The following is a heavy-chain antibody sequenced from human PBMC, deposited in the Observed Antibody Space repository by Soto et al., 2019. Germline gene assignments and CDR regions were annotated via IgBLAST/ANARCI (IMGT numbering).Heavy chain of an antibody. Sequence: QVQLQESGPGLVKPSETLSLTCTVSGDSVRSGIYYWSWIRQPPGKRLELIGFIDYSGSTNHNPSLKSRVTTSIDTSKNQFSLKLKSVTAADTAVYYCARVGYHSSDYLSKWFDPWGQGTLVTVSS. V-gene: IGHV4-61*01. J-gene: IGHJ5*02. CDR3: ARVGYHSSDYLSKWFDP. D-gene: IGHD3-22*01. CDR2: IDYSGST. CDR1: GDSVRSGIYY.